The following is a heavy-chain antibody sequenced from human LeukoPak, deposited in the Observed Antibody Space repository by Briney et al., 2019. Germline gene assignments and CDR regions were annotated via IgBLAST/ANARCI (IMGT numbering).Heavy chain of an antibody. CDR2: IYSGGST. CDR3: ASYGDYGYYFDY. Sequence: GGSLRLSCAASGFTVSSNYMSWVRQAPGKGQEWVSVIYSGGSTYYADSVKGRFTISRDNSKNTLYLQMNSLRAEDTAVYYCASYGDYGYYFDYWGQGTLVTVSS. J-gene: IGHJ4*02. CDR1: GFTVSSNY. D-gene: IGHD4-17*01. V-gene: IGHV3-53*01.